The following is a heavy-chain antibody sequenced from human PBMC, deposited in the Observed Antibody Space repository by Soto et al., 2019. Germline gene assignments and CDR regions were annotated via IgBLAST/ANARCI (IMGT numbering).Heavy chain of an antibody. D-gene: IGHD3-10*01. V-gene: IGHV3-23*01. J-gene: IGHJ5*02. CDR2: IRGRTGTT. Sequence: VQMLQSGGGLQQPGGSLGLSCVASGFAFSRYDMNWVRQAPGKGLEWVATIRGRTGTTYYADSVEGRFTISRDDSTSILYLQMNSLRVDDTAVYYCARDPSFSQVRGDTWFDPWGQGALVAVSS. CDR1: GFAFSRYD. CDR3: ARDPSFSQVRGDTWFDP.